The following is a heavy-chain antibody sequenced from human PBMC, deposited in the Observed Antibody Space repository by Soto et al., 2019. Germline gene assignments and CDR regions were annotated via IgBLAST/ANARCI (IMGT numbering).Heavy chain of an antibody. Sequence: QLQLQESGPGLVKPSETLSLTCTVSGGSISSSSYYWGWIRQPPGKGLEWIGSIYYSGSTYYNPSLKSRVTISVDTSKNQFSLKLSSVTAADTAVYYCAGNWNEARVFDYWGQGTLVTVSS. J-gene: IGHJ4*02. V-gene: IGHV4-39*01. CDR3: AGNWNEARVFDY. D-gene: IGHD1-1*01. CDR2: IYYSGST. CDR1: GGSISSSSYY.